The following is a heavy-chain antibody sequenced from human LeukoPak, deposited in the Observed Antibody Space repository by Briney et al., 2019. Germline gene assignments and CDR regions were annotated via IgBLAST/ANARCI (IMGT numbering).Heavy chain of an antibody. J-gene: IGHJ4*02. V-gene: IGHV4-39*01. D-gene: IGHD3-22*01. CDR1: GGSIIGSTSY. Sequence: KPSETLSPTCTVSGGSIIGSTSYWGWIRQPPGKGLDWIGIINYSGSTYYNPSLRSRVTISVDTSKNQFSLKLNSVTASDTAVYYCARGYDYWGQGTLVTVSS. CDR3: ARGYDY. CDR2: INYSGST.